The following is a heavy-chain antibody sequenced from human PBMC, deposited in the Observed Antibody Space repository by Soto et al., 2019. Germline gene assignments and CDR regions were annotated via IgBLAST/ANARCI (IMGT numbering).Heavy chain of an antibody. J-gene: IGHJ5*02. D-gene: IGHD6-6*01. CDR3: AARASPSSSSGGSWFDP. CDR1: GGTFSSYA. Sequence: SVKVSCKASGGTFSSYAISWVRQAPGQGLEWMGGIIPIFGTANYAQKFQGRVTITADESTSTAYMELSSLRSEDTAVYYCAARASPSSSSGGSWFDPWGQGTLVTVS. CDR2: IIPIFGTA. V-gene: IGHV1-69*13.